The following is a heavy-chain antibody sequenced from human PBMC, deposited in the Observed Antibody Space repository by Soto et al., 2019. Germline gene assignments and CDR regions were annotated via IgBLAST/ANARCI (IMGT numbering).Heavy chain of an antibody. CDR1: GFTFSSYS. J-gene: IGHJ6*03. Sequence: GGSLRLSCAASGFTFSSYSMNWVRQAPGKGLEWVSSISSSSSYIYYADSVKGRFTISRDNAKNSLYLQMNSLRAEDTAVYYCARDHTTESNYYYYMDVWGKGTTVTVSS. D-gene: IGHD2-2*01. V-gene: IGHV3-21*01. CDR3: ARDHTTESNYYYYMDV. CDR2: ISSSSSYI.